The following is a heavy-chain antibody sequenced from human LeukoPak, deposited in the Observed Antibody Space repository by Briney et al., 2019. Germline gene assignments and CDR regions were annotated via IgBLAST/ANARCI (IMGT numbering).Heavy chain of an antibody. V-gene: IGHV3-13*01. CDR2: IGTAGDT. CDR3: ARSGIVGAIDY. CDR1: GFTFSSYD. Sequence: HPGGSLRLSCAASGFTFSSYDMPWVRQATGKGLEWVSAIGTAGDTYYPGSVKGRFTISRENAKNSLYLQMNSLRAEDTAVYYCARSGIVGAIDYWGQGTLVTVSS. J-gene: IGHJ4*02. D-gene: IGHD1-26*01.